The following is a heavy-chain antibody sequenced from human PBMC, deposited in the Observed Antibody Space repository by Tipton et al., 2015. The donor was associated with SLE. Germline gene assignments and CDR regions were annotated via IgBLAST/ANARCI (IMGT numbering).Heavy chain of an antibody. CDR3: ARDLSTATAPRGYFDL. Sequence: TLSLTCTVSGGSISSGGYYWSWIRQHPGKSLEWIGYIYYSGSTYYNPSLKSRVTISVDTSKNQFSLKLSSVTAADTAVYYCARDLSTATAPRGYFDLWGRGTLVTVSS. J-gene: IGHJ2*01. CDR1: GGSISSGGYY. CDR2: IYYSGST. V-gene: IGHV4-31*03. D-gene: IGHD5-12*01.